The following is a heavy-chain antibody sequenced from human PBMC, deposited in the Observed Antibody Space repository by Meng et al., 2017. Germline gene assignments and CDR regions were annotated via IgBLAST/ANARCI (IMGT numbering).Heavy chain of an antibody. Sequence: VRLWGSGGGLGKPGGSLRLSCVASGLRFTDAWMSWVRQAPGKGLEWVGRIKRNRDGGTIDYAARVKGRFTISRDESKNTLYLQMDSLITEDTVVYFCATGAAAADHWGQGTLVTVSS. CDR2: IKRNRDGGTI. D-gene: IGHD6-13*01. V-gene: IGHV3-15*01. CDR3: ATGAAAADH. J-gene: IGHJ4*02. CDR1: GLRFTDAW.